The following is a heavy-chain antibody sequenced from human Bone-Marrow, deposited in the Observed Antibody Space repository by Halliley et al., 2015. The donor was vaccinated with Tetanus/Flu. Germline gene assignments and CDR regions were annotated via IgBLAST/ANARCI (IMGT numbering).Heavy chain of an antibody. V-gene: IGHV3-30*18. CDR3: AKDISPPFGAVLSPYGMDV. CDR1: GFLFPNFG. Sequence: SLRLSCAASGFLFPNFGMHWVRQAPGKGLEWVGVISNDGSKQYYADSMKGRFTISRDNDKNTLDLQIISLRPEDTAMYYCAKDISPPFGAVLSPYGMDVWGQGATVTVSS. CDR2: ISNDGSKQ. D-gene: IGHD3-3*02. J-gene: IGHJ6*02.